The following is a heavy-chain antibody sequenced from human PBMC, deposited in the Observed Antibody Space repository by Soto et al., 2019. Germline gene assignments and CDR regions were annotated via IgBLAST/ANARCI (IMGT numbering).Heavy chain of an antibody. J-gene: IGHJ4*02. D-gene: IGHD6-19*01. CDR1: GFTFSNYA. CDR2: ISYDGRDE. Sequence: QVQLVESGGGVVQPGRSLRLSCTASGFTFSNYAIHWVRQAPGKGLEWVALISYDGRDEYYADSVKGRFSISRDNSKNTLYLQMNSLRAEDTAVYYCAIPTGLTVTGPDYWGQGTLVTVSS. V-gene: IGHV3-30*04. CDR3: AIPTGLTVTGPDY.